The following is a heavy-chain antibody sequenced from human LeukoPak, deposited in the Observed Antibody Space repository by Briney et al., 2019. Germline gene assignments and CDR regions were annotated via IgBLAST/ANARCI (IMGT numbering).Heavy chain of an antibody. V-gene: IGHV3-66*01. CDR2: IYSGGST. J-gene: IGHJ4*02. CDR1: GFTVSSNY. CDR3: ARGGNYGGNSPVDY. D-gene: IGHD4-23*01. Sequence: GGSLRLSCAASGFTVSSNYMSWVRQAPGKGLEWVSVIYSGGSTYYADSVKGRFTISRDNSKNTLYLQMNSLRAEDTAVYYCARGGNYGGNSPVDYWGQGTLVTVSS.